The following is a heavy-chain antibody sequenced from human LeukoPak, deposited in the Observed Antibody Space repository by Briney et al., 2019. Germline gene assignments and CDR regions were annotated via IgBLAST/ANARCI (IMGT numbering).Heavy chain of an antibody. CDR3: ARVGFESSGYSGNYY. D-gene: IGHD3-22*01. J-gene: IGHJ4*02. CDR1: GYTFTSYG. CDR2: ISAYNGNT. Sequence: GASVTVSCKASGYTFTSYGISWVRQAPGQGLEWMGWISAYNGNTNYAQKLQGRVTITTDTSTSTAYMELRSLRSDDTAVYYCARVGFESSGYSGNYYWGQGTLVTVSS. V-gene: IGHV1-18*01.